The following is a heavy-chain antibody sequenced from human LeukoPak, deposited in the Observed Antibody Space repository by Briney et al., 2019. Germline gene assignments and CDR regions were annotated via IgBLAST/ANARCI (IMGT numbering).Heavy chain of an antibody. D-gene: IGHD2-2*01. J-gene: IGHJ5*02. CDR3: ARDADIVVVGNWFDP. Sequence: ASVKVSCKASGGTFSSYAISWVRQAPGQGLEWMGWISAYNGNTNYAQKLQGRVTMTTDTSTSTAHMELRSLRSDDTAVYYCARDADIVVVGNWFDPWGQGTLVTVSS. V-gene: IGHV1-18*01. CDR1: GGTFSSYA. CDR2: ISAYNGNT.